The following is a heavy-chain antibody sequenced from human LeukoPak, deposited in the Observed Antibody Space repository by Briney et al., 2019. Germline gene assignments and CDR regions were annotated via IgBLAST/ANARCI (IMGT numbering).Heavy chain of an antibody. V-gene: IGHV3-74*01. J-gene: IGHJ4*02. Sequence: GGSLRLSCAASGFTFSSSWLHWVRQAPGKGLVCVSRIDDDGSTTNYADSVKGRFTISRDNAKNTLYLQMNSLRAEDTAVYYCARALGSPLDYWGQGTLVTVSS. CDR3: ARALGSPLDY. D-gene: IGHD1-26*01. CDR2: IDDDGSTT. CDR1: GFTFSSSW.